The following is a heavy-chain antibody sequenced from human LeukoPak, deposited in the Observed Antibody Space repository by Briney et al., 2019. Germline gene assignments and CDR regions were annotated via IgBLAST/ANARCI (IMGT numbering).Heavy chain of an antibody. J-gene: IGHJ5*02. Sequence: SETLSLTCAVYGGSFSGYYWSWIRQPPGKGLEWIGEINHSGSTNYNPSLKSRVTISVDTSKNQFSLKLSSVTAADTAVYYCARVRLLWFGGNWFDPWGQGALVTVSS. D-gene: IGHD3-10*01. CDR1: GGSFSGYY. CDR3: ARVRLLWFGGNWFDP. CDR2: INHSGST. V-gene: IGHV4-34*01.